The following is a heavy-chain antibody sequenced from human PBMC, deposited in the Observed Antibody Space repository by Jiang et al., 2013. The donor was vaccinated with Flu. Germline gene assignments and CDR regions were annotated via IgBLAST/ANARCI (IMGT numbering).Heavy chain of an antibody. CDR2: VFSSGSA. J-gene: IGHJ3*01. CDR3: ARPSPTVTNLAAFDL. D-gene: IGHD4-17*01. CDR1: GGSISPYY. Sequence: GLVKPSETLSLTCTVSGGSISPYYWSWVRQPPGKGLEWIGYVFSSGSANYSPSFKGRVTILVDTSTSQVFLKLNSVTAADTAFYYCARPSPTVTNLAAFDLWGRGTMVTVSS. V-gene: IGHV4-59*01.